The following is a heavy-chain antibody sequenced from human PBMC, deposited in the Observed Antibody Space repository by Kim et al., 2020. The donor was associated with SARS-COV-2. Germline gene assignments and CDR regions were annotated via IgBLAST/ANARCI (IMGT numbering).Heavy chain of an antibody. CDR1: GGTISSYY. CDR3: ARDHAYDYVGGSYGGRFDP. V-gene: IGHV4-59*13. D-gene: IGHD3-16*01. J-gene: IGHJ5*02. Sequence: SETLSLTCTVSGGTISSYYWSWIRQPPGKGLEWIGYIYYSGRTNYNPSLKSRVTISVDTSKNQFSLKLSSVTAADTAVYYCARDHAYDYVGGSYGGRFDPWGQGTLVTVSS. CDR2: IYYSGRT.